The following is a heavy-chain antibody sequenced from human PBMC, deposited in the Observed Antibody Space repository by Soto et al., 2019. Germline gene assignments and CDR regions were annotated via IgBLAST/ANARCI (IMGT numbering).Heavy chain of an antibody. Sequence: EVQLVESGGGLVKPGGSPRLSCAASGFTFNNGWMSWVRQAPGKGLEWVGRIKSKAAGGTTDYSAPVQGRFTISRDDSKNTVHLQMNSLKTEDTAVYYCTTDSTQTFCDGGPCYSVLTKIHDSWGQGTLVTVSS. CDR3: TTDSTQTFCDGGPCYSVLTKIHDS. D-gene: IGHD2-15*01. CDR2: IKSKAAGGTT. V-gene: IGHV3-15*01. CDR1: GFTFNNGW. J-gene: IGHJ4*02.